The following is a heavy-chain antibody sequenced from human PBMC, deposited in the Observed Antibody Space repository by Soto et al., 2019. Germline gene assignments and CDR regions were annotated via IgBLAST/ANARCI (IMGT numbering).Heavy chain of an antibody. CDR1: GFTFSSYG. J-gene: IGHJ5*02. CDR3: AKGHALYCSSTSCLGADWFYP. D-gene: IGHD2-2*01. Sequence: QVQLVESGGGVVQRGRSLRLSCAASGFTFSSYGMNWVRQAPGKGLEWVAAISDDGSNKYYAESVKGRFTISRDNAKNTLYLQMNSLRAEDTAVYYCAKGHALYCSSTSCLGADWFYPWGQGTLVTVSS. CDR2: ISDDGSNK. V-gene: IGHV3-30*18.